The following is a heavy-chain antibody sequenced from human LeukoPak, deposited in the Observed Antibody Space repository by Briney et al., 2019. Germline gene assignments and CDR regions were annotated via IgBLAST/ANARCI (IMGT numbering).Heavy chain of an antibody. V-gene: IGHV5-51*01. Sequence: AGESLKISCQASGYNFTTYWIGWVRQMPGKGLEWMGIIYPGDSDTRYSPSFQGQVTISADKSIGTAYLQWSSLKASDTAMYYCARRDFYDFWSGSHYFDYWGQGTLVTVSS. J-gene: IGHJ4*02. CDR2: IYPGDSDT. CDR3: ARRDFYDFWSGSHYFDY. D-gene: IGHD3-3*01. CDR1: GYNFTTYW.